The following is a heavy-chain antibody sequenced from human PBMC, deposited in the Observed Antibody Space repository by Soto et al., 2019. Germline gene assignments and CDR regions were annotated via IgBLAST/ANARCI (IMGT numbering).Heavy chain of an antibody. Sequence: PGGSLRLSCAASGFTFSSYSMNWVRQAPGKGLEWVSSISSSSSYIYYADSVKGRFTISRDNAKNSLYPQMNSLRAEDTAVYYCARALTTVTTGYYYYYGMDVWGQGTTVTVSS. J-gene: IGHJ6*02. CDR1: GFTFSSYS. D-gene: IGHD4-17*01. V-gene: IGHV3-21*01. CDR3: ARALTTVTTGYYYYYGMDV. CDR2: ISSSSSYI.